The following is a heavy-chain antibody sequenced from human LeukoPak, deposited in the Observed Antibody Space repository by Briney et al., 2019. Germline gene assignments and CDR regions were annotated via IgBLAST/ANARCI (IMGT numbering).Heavy chain of an antibody. J-gene: IGHJ3*01. CDR1: GFTFSDYT. V-gene: IGHV3-48*02. CDR3: ARGGV. CDR2: ISSSGAST. Sequence: GGSLRLSCAASGFTFSDYTMNWVRQAPGKGLEWVSYISSSGASTFYADSVKGRFTISRDNAKSSLYLQMNSLRDEDTALYYCARGGVWGQGTMVTVSS.